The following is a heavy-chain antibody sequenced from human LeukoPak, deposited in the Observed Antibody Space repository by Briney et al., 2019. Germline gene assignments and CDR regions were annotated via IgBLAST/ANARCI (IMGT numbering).Heavy chain of an antibody. Sequence: GESLKISCQGSGYTFSTYWLAWVRQMPGKGPEWMGIIYPGDSDTRYSLSFEGQVTISADKSINTAFLQWSSLRASDTAMYYCVRGLSARISKKNTEFFQYWGQGTLVTVSS. D-gene: IGHD1/OR15-1a*01. CDR3: VRGLSARISKKNTEFFQY. CDR1: GYTFSTYW. CDR2: IYPGDSDT. J-gene: IGHJ1*01. V-gene: IGHV5-51*01.